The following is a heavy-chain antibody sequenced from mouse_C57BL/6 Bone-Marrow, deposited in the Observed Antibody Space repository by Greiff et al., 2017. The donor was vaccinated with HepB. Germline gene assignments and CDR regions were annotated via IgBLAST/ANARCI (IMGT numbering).Heavy chain of an antibody. J-gene: IGHJ4*01. Sequence: EVKLQESGGGLVQPGGSLKLSCAASGFTFSDYYMYWVRQTPEKRLEWVAYISNGGGSTYYPDTVKGRFTISRDNAKNTLYLQMSRLKSEDTAMYYCARGVTTVVGKYYAMDYWGQGTSVTVSS. D-gene: IGHD1-1*01. CDR3: ARGVTTVVGKYYAMDY. CDR2: ISNGGGST. V-gene: IGHV5-12*01. CDR1: GFTFSDYY.